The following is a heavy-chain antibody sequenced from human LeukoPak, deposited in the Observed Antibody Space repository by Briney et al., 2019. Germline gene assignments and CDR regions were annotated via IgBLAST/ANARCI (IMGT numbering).Heavy chain of an antibody. D-gene: IGHD1-26*01. Sequence: GGSLRLSCAASGFTFSSYAMSWVRQAPGKGLEWDSAISGSGGSTYYADSVKGRFTISRDNSKNTLYLQMNSLRAEDTAVYYCAKVLVGATLPGYYFDYWGQGTLVTVSS. V-gene: IGHV3-23*01. CDR3: AKVLVGATLPGYYFDY. CDR1: GFTFSSYA. CDR2: ISGSGGST. J-gene: IGHJ4*02.